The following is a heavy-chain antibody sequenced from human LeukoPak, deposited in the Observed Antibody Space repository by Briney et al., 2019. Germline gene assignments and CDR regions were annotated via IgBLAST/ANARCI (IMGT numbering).Heavy chain of an antibody. CDR1: GYTFTSYG. CDR2: ISAYNGNT. CDR3: ARGRMDFSFDY. V-gene: IGHV1-18*01. Sequence: ASVTVSFTASGYTFTSYGISWVRQAPGQGLEWMGWISAYNGNTNYAQKFQGRVTMTRDTSISTAYMELSRLRSEDTAVYYCARGRMDFSFDYWGQGTLVTVSS. D-gene: IGHD2-2*03. J-gene: IGHJ4*02.